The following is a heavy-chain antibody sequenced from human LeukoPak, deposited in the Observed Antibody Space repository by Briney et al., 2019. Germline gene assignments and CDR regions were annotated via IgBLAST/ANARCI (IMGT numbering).Heavy chain of an antibody. CDR3: AESGRYYDSSGYYYWDY. Sequence: GGSLRLSCAASGFTFSSYAMSWVRQAPGRGLEWVSAITTGTINADSVKGRFTISRDNSKNTLYLQMNSLRAEDTAVYYCAESGRYYDSSGYYYWDYWGQGTLVTVSS. CDR2: ITTGT. V-gene: IGHV3-23*01. CDR1: GFTFSSYA. J-gene: IGHJ4*02. D-gene: IGHD3-22*01.